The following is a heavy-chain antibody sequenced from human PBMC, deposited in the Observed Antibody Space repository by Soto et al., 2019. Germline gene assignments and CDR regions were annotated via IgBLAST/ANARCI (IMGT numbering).Heavy chain of an antibody. Sequence: QVQLVQSGAEVKKPGASVKVSCKASGYTFTSYNIHWVRQAPGQGLEWVGMINPRGFFTTYAQKLRSRVYMTGDTSTSVVYMELASLRSVDTAVYYCARAAGLFGELFWFDPWGQGTLVSVSS. D-gene: IGHD3-10*02. CDR1: GYTFTSYN. J-gene: IGHJ5*02. CDR3: ARAAGLFGELFWFDP. V-gene: IGHV1-46*04. CDR2: INPRGFFT.